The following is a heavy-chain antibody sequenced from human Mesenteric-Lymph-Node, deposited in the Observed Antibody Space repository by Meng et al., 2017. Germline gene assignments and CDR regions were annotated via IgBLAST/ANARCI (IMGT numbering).Heavy chain of an antibody. D-gene: IGHD2/OR15-2a*01. Sequence: GESLKISCAASGFTFSTYAMHWVRQAPGKGLEWVAVISYDGTKKYYADSVKGRFTISRDNSKNTLYLQMNSLRAEDTAVYYCARGGVNIAMGFGGQGTLVTVSS. J-gene: IGHJ4*02. CDR1: GFTFSTYA. CDR2: ISYDGTKK. CDR3: ARGGVNIAMGF. V-gene: IGHV3-30*04.